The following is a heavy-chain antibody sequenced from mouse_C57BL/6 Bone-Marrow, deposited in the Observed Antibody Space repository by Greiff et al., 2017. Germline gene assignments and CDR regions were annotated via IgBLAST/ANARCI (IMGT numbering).Heavy chain of an antibody. CDR2: IFPGSGST. V-gene: IGHV1-75*01. J-gene: IGHJ1*03. Sequence: QVQLKQSGPELVKPGASVKISCKASGYTFTDYYINCVKQRPGQGLEWIGWIFPGSGSTYYNEQFKGKATLTVDKSSSTAYMLLSSLTSEDSAVYFCARERNYGYPYWYFDVWGTGTTVTVSS. CDR3: ARERNYGYPYWYFDV. D-gene: IGHD2-2*01. CDR1: GYTFTDYY.